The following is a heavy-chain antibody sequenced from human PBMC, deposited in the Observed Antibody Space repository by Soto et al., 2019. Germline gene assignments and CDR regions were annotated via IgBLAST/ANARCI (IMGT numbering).Heavy chain of an antibody. CDR1: GFTFSSSA. CDR3: AKIRGYDLGSATFQL. D-gene: IGHD5-12*01. J-gene: IGHJ1*01. Sequence: EVQLLESGGGLVQPGGSLRLSCAASGFTFSSSAMSWVRQAPGKGLDWVSAISGNGDTTYYADSVKGRLTIARDISKNTLYLQMNSLRAEDTAVYYCAKIRGYDLGSATFQLWCPGTLVTVSS. V-gene: IGHV3-23*01. CDR2: ISGNGDTT.